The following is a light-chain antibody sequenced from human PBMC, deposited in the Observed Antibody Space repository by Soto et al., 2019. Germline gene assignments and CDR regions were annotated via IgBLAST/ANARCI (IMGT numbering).Light chain of an antibody. CDR3: QQYNQWPIT. CDR1: QSVGSN. J-gene: IGKJ5*01. Sequence: ERVMTQSPATLSVSPGERATLSCRASQSVGSNLAWYRQKPGQAPRLLIYRISVRAADVPTRFSGSGSGTEFTLTITSLQSEDSGTYYCQQYNQWPITFGQGTRLEIK. CDR2: RIS. V-gene: IGKV3-15*01.